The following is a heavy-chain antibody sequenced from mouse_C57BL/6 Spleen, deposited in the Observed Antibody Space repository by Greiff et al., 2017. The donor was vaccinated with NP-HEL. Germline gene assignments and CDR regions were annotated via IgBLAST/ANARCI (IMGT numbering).Heavy chain of an antibody. Sequence: VQLQQSGTELVKPGASVKLSCKASGYTFTSYWMHWVKQRPGQGLEWIGNINPSNGGTNYNEKFKSKATLTVDKSSSTAYMQLSSLTSEDSAVYYCARGGTYYGSSYGYFDVWGTGTTVTVSS. CDR1: GYTFTSYW. D-gene: IGHD1-1*01. V-gene: IGHV1-53*01. CDR3: ARGGTYYGSSYGYFDV. J-gene: IGHJ1*03. CDR2: INPSNGGT.